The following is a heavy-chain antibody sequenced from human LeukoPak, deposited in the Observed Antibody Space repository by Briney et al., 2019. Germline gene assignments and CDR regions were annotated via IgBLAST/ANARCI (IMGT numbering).Heavy chain of an antibody. Sequence: PGGSLRLSCAASGFTFSSYSMNWVRQAPGKGLEWVSSISSSSSYIYYADSVKGRFTISRDNSKNTLYLQMNSLRAEDTAVYYCAIPVAVAGVRSDYWGQGTLVTVSS. J-gene: IGHJ4*02. CDR3: AIPVAVAGVRSDY. CDR2: ISSSSSYI. CDR1: GFTFSSYS. D-gene: IGHD6-19*01. V-gene: IGHV3-21*04.